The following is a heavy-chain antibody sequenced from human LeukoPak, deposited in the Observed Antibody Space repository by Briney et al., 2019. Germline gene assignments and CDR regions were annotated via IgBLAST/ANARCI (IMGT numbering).Heavy chain of an antibody. Sequence: GGSLRLSCAASGFTFSSYSMNWVRQAPGKGLEWVSSISSSSSYIYYADSVKGRFTISRDNAKNSLYLQMNSLRAEDTAVYYCASSHGSGSYYNYWGQGILVTVSS. V-gene: IGHV3-21*01. CDR3: ASSHGSGSYYNY. CDR2: ISSSSSYI. J-gene: IGHJ4*02. CDR1: GFTFSSYS. D-gene: IGHD3-10*01.